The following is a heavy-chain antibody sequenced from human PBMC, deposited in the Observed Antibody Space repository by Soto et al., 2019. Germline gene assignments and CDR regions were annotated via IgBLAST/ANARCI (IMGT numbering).Heavy chain of an antibody. D-gene: IGHD3-10*01. CDR1: GGSISSGGYY. Sequence: QVQLQESGPGLVKPSQTLSLTCTVSGGSISSGGYYWSWIRQHPGKGLEWIGNIYYSGSTYYNPSLKSRGSVSVDTSKNQFSLKLSSVTAADTAVYYCARVNYSGSRGYSKWFDYWGQGTLVTVSS. CDR3: ARVNYSGSRGYSKWFDY. J-gene: IGHJ4*02. CDR2: IYYSGST. V-gene: IGHV4-31*03.